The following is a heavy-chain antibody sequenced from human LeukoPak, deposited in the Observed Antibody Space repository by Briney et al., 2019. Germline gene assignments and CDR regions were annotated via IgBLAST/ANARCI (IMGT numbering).Heavy chain of an antibody. V-gene: IGHV1-58*02. D-gene: IGHD6-13*01. CDR3: AAKSIAAAGTTFDY. J-gene: IGHJ4*02. CDR1: GFTFTSSA. CDR2: IVVGSGNT. Sequence: SVKVSCKASGFTFTSSAMQWVRQARGQRLEWIGWIVVGSGNTNYAQKFQERVTITRDMSTSTAYMELSSLRSEDTAVYYCAAKSIAAAGTTFDYWGQGTLVTVSS.